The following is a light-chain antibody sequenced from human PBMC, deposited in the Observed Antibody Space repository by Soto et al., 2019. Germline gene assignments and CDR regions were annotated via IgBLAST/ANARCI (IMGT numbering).Light chain of an antibody. CDR3: NSYTSSNTFVV. CDR1: SSDVGGYAY. V-gene: IGLV2-14*03. J-gene: IGLJ1*01. Sequence: QSALTQPASVSGSPGQSIAISCTGTSSDVGGYAYVSWYQQHPGKAPKLMIYDVTNRPSGVSNRFSASKSGNTASLTISGLQAEDEADYYCNSYTSSNTFVVFGTGTKVPIL. CDR2: DVT.